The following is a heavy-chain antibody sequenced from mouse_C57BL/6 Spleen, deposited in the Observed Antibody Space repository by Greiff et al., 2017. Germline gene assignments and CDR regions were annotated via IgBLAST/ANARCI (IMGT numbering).Heavy chain of an antibody. Sequence: EVKLVESGGGLVQPGGSMKLSCAASGFTFSDAWMDWVRQSPEKGLAWVAEIRNKANNHATYYAESVKGRFTISRDDSKSSVYLQMKSLRAEDTGIYYCTGGNSSLFDYWGQGTTLTVSS. V-gene: IGHV6-6*01. D-gene: IGHD6-2*01. CDR2: IRNKANNHAT. J-gene: IGHJ2*01. CDR1: GFTFSDAW. CDR3: TGGNSSLFDY.